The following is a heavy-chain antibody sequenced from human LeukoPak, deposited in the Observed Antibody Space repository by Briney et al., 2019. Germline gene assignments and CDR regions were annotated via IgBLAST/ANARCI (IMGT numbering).Heavy chain of an antibody. D-gene: IGHD3-22*01. J-gene: IGHJ5*02. CDR1: GYSISSGYY. V-gene: IGHV4-38-2*01. CDR2: IYHSGST. CDR3: ARANYYDSSGLIANWFDP. Sequence: SETLSLTCAVPGYSISSGYYWGWIRQPPGKGLEWIGSIYHSGSTYYNPSLKSRVTISVDTSKNLFSLKLSSVTAADTAVYYCARANYYDSSGLIANWFDPWGQGTLVTLSS.